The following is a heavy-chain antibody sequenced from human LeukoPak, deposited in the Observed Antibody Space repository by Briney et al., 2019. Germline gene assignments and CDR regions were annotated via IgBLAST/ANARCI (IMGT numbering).Heavy chain of an antibody. Sequence: ASVKVSCKASGGTFSSYAISWVRQAPGQGLEWMGGTIPIFGTANYAQKFQGRVTITADESTSTAYMELSSLRSEDTAVYYCARGLDGDYRNYWGQGTLVTVSS. CDR2: TIPIFGTA. CDR3: ARGLDGDYRNY. D-gene: IGHD4-17*01. CDR1: GGTFSSYA. V-gene: IGHV1-69*13. J-gene: IGHJ4*02.